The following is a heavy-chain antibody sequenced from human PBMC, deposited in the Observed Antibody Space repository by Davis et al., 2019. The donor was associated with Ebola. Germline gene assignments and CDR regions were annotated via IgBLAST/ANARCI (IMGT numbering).Heavy chain of an antibody. CDR3: ARGAGRGYCSGGSCYPFDY. J-gene: IGHJ4*02. CDR1: GFTFSSYA. V-gene: IGHV3-48*01. D-gene: IGHD2-15*01. CDR2: ISGSGSTI. Sequence: GESLKISCAASGFTFSSYAMSWVRQAPGKGLEWVSYISGSGSTIYYADSVKGRFTISRDNSKNTLYLQMGSLRAEDMAVYYCARGAGRGYCSGGSCYPFDYWGQGTLVTVSS.